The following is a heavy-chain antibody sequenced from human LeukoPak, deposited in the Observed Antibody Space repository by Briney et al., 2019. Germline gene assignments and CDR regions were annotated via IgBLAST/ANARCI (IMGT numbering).Heavy chain of an antibody. V-gene: IGHV3-21*01. CDR1: GFTFSTYS. CDR2: ISSSSTYI. J-gene: IGHJ1*01. Sequence: GGSLRLSCAASGFTFSTYSMNWVRQAPGKGLEWVSSISSSSTYIFYADSVKGRFTISRDNSKNTLYLQMNSLRAEDTAVYYCARDPRVRGPLDYDFFPQHWGQGTLVTVSS. CDR3: ARDPRVRGPLDYDFFPQH. D-gene: IGHD3-3*01.